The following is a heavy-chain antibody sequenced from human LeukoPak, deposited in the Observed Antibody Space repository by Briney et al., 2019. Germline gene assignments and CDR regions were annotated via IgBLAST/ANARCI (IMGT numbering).Heavy chain of an antibody. Sequence: GGSLRLSYAASGFTFSSYTIHWVRQAPGKGLEYVSAISGNGGDTYYANSVKGRFTISRDNSKNALYLQMGSLRPEDMAVYYCAREFHGYSYGSFDYWGQGTLVTVSS. J-gene: IGHJ4*02. V-gene: IGHV3-64*01. CDR3: AREFHGYSYGSFDY. D-gene: IGHD5-18*01. CDR1: GFTFSSYT. CDR2: ISGNGGDT.